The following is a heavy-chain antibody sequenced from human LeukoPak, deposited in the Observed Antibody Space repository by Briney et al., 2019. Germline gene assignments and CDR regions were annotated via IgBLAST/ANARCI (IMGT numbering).Heavy chain of an antibody. V-gene: IGHV1-46*01. CDR3: ATDPAGVAAADY. D-gene: IGHD6-13*01. CDR1: GYTFTSYY. J-gene: IGHJ4*02. CDR2: INPSGGST. Sequence: ASVKVSCKASGYTFTSYYMHWVRQAPGQGLEWMGIINPSGGSTSYAQKFQGRVTMTRDTSTSTVYMELSSLRSEDTAVYYCATDPAGVAAADYWGQGTLVTVSS.